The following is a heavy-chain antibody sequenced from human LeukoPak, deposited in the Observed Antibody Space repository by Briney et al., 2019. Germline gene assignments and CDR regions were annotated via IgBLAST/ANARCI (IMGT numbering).Heavy chain of an antibody. CDR3: ARDGSRRGYCTNGVCYDY. Sequence: ASVKVSCKASGYTFTSYDINWVRQATGQGLEWMGWMNPNSGNTGYAQKFQGRVTMTRNTSISTAYMELSSLRSEDTAVYYCARDGSRRGYCTNGVCYDYWGQGTLVTVSS. CDR1: GYTFTSYD. V-gene: IGHV1-8*01. D-gene: IGHD2-8*01. CDR2: MNPNSGNT. J-gene: IGHJ4*02.